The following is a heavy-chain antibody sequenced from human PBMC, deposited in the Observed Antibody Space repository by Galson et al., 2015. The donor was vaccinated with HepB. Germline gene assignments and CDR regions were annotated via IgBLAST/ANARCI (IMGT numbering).Heavy chain of an antibody. V-gene: IGHV3-15*01. CDR1: GFTFNNAW. CDR3: ATDRPYCSSTTCYSWYFDL. J-gene: IGHJ2*01. Sequence: SLRLSCAASGFTFNNAWMSWVRQAPGKGLEWVGRIQSKTDGGATDYAAPVKGRFTISRDDSKNTLFLQMNSLETEDTAVYYCATDRPYCSSTTCYSWYFDLWGRGTLVTVSS. CDR2: IQSKTDGGAT. D-gene: IGHD2-2*02.